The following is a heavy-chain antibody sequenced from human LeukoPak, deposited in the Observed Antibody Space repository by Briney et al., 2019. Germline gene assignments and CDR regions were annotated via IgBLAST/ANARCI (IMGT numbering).Heavy chain of an antibody. Sequence: GGSLRLSCAASGFTFSSYAMSWVRQAPGKGLEWVSAISGSGGSTYYADSVKGRFTISRDNSKNTLYLQMNSLRAEDTAVYYCAKDHELLWFGELFLFDYWGQGTLVTVSS. J-gene: IGHJ4*02. CDR2: ISGSGGST. CDR1: GFTFSSYA. V-gene: IGHV3-23*01. D-gene: IGHD3-10*01. CDR3: AKDHELLWFGELFLFDY.